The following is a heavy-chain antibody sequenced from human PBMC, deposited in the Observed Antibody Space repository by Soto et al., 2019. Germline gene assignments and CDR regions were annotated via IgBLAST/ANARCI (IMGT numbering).Heavy chain of an antibody. CDR1: GGSFSGYY. J-gene: IGHJ6*02. CDR2: INHSGST. V-gene: IGHV4-34*01. Sequence: PSETLSLTCAVYGGSFSGYYWSWIRQPPGKWLEWIGEINHSGSTNYNPSLKSRVTISVDTSKNQFSLKLSSVTAADTAVYYCARGQDYYYGMDVWGQGTTVTSP. CDR3: ARGQDYYYGMDV.